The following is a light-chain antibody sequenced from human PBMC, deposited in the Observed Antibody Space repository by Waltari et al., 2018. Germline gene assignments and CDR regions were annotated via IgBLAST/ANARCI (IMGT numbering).Light chain of an antibody. J-gene: IGLJ1*01. CDR3: CSYAGSSTWV. Sequence: QSALTQPASVSGSPGQSITISCTGTSSDVGGYNYVSWYQQHPGTAPQRMCYAGGKRTSGVSMRFSGSKSGNTAYLTISGLQAEDEADYYCCSYAGSSTWVFGTGTKVTVL. CDR2: AGG. CDR1: SSDVGGYNY. V-gene: IGLV2-23*01.